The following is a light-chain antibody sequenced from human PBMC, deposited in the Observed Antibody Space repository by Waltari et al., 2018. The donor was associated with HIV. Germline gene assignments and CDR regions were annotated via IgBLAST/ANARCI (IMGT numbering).Light chain of an antibody. J-gene: IGLJ3*02. CDR2: EVT. V-gene: IGLV2-14*01. Sequence: QSALAQPASVSGSPGQSITIPCTGTSSHVGSYKYVSWYQHHPGKAPKLMIYEVTSRPSGVSNRFSGPKSGNTASLTISGLQAEDEADYYCSSFTASGTQVFGGGTKLTVL. CDR1: SSHVGSYKY. CDR3: SSFTASGTQV.